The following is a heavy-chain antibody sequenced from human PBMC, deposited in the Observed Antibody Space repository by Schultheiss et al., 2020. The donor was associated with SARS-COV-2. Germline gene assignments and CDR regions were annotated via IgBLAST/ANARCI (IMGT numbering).Heavy chain of an antibody. CDR2: INPNSGGT. CDR1: GYTFTGYY. J-gene: IGHJ6*02. D-gene: IGHD6-6*01. CDR3: AATVESSSGYYGMDV. V-gene: IGHV1-2*06. Sequence: ASVKVSCKASGYTFTGYYMHWVRQAPGQGLEWMGRINPNSGGTNYAQKFQGRVTITRDMSTTTAYMELSSLGSEDTAVYYCAATVESSSGYYGMDVWGQGTTVTVSS.